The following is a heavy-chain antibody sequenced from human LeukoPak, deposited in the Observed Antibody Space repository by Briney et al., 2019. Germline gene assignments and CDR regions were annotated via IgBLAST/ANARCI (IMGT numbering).Heavy chain of an antibody. D-gene: IGHD2-2*01. V-gene: IGHV4-4*07. CDR2: IYTSGST. J-gene: IGHJ5*02. CDR1: GGSISSYY. CDR3: ALQPARRLSWFDP. Sequence: PSETLSLTCTVSGGSISSYYWSWIRQPAGKGLEWIGRIYTSGSTNYNPSLKGRVTISVDTSKNQFSLKLSSATAADTAVYYCALQPARRLSWFDPWGQGTLVTVSS.